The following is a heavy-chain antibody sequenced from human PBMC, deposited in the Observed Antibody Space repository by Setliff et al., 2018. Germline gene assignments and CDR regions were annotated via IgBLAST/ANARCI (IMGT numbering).Heavy chain of an antibody. CDR1: GGTFRSYG. V-gene: IGHV1-69*05. D-gene: IGHD5-18*01. J-gene: IGHJ6*03. CDR2: TIPSFGST. Sequence: SVKVSCKASGGTFRSYGISWVRQAPGQGLEWMGGTIPSFGSTNYAQKFQDRVTIITDESTSTAYMELSSLRTEDTAVYYCAREGVDTRSSTDYRYYTDVWGKGTTGTVSS. CDR3: AREGVDTRSSTDYRYYTDV.